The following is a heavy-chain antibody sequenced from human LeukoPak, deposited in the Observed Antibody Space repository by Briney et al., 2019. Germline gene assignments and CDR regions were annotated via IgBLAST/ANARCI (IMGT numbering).Heavy chain of an antibody. CDR1: GGTFSSYA. Sequence: SVKVSCKASGGTFSSYALSWVRQAPGQGLEWMGGIIPIFGTANYAQKFQGRVTITADKSTSTAYMELSSLRSEDTAVYYCARSDRSWYFYYYMDVWGKGTTVTVSS. J-gene: IGHJ6*03. D-gene: IGHD6-13*01. V-gene: IGHV1-69*06. CDR2: IIPIFGTA. CDR3: ARSDRSWYFYYYMDV.